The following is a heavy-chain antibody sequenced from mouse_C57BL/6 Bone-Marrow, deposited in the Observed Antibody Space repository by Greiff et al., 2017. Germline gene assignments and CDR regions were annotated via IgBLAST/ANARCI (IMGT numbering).Heavy chain of an antibody. CDR3: AKPMVNFDY. CDR2: IWGDGST. Sequence: VKLVESGPGLVAPSQSLSITCNVSGFSLTSYGVRWVRQPPGRGLEWLGAIWGDGSTNYHSALISRLSISKDNSKSQVYLNLNSLQTDDTAAYYCAKPMVNFDYWGQGTTLTVSS. D-gene: IGHD2-3*01. V-gene: IGHV2-3*01. J-gene: IGHJ2*01. CDR1: GFSLTSYG.